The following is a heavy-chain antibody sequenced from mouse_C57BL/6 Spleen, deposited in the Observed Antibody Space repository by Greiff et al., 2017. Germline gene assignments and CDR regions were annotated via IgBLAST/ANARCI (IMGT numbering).Heavy chain of an antibody. CDR3: ARRANYYGSNYAMDY. CDR1: GFTFSDYG. D-gene: IGHD1-1*01. J-gene: IGHJ4*01. CDR2: ISSGSSTI. Sequence: EVQVVESGGGLVKPGGSLKLSCAASGFTFSDYGMHWVRQAPEKGLERVAYISSGSSTIYYADTVKGRFTISRDNAKNTLFLQMTSLRTEDTAMYYCARRANYYGSNYAMDYWGQGTSVTVSS. V-gene: IGHV5-17*01.